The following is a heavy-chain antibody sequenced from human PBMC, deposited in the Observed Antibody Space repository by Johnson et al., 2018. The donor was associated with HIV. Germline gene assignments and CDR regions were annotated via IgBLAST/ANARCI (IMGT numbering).Heavy chain of an antibody. CDR3: VRGLDI. CDR2: ISYDGSNK. CDR1: GFTFSSFA. J-gene: IGHJ3*02. Sequence: VQLVESGGGVVQPGTSLRLACAASGFTFSSFAMHWVRQAPGKGLEWVAFISYDGSNKYFADSVKGRFTISRDKSKNTLYLQMNSLRAEDTAVYYCVRGLDIWGQGTEVTVSS. V-gene: IGHV3-30*03.